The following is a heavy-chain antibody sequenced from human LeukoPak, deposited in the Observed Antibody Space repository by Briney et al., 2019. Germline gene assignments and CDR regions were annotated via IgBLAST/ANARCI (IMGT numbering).Heavy chain of an antibody. CDR1: LDSTTSNF. D-gene: IGHD1-14*01. CDR2: IHRSGSP. Sequence: SETLSLTCTVSLDSTTSNFWSWVRQPPGKGLEWIGEIHRSGSPNYNPSLQSRVTISIGRSRNQIVLELSSVTAADTAVYYCAREILGGFNPGAYWGQGTLVTVSS. CDR3: AREILGGFNPGAY. J-gene: IGHJ4*02. V-gene: IGHV4-4*02.